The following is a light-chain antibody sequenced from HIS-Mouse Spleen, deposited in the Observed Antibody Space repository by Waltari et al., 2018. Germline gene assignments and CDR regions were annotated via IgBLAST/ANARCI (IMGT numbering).Light chain of an antibody. CDR1: SSDVGGYNY. CDR2: DVS. J-gene: IGLJ3*02. Sequence: QSALTQPRSVSGSPGQSVTISCTGTSSDVGGYNYVPWYQQHPGNAPKLMIYDVSKRPSGVPDRFSGSKSGNTASLTISGLQAEDEADYYCCSYAGSYTNWVFGGGTKLTVL. V-gene: IGLV2-11*01. CDR3: CSYAGSYTNWV.